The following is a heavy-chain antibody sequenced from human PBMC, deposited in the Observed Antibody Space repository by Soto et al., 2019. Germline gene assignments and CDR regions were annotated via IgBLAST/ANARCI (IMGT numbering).Heavy chain of an antibody. Sequence: SETLSLTCAVSGASISGSYYSCAWLQQSPGKGPEWLGSVFYTVFTSYNPSLESRVSVSVDTSKSQFSLKLSSVTAADTAVYYCATSQKGYNWNYFDHWGQGSLDTVS. CDR2: VFYTVFT. V-gene: IGHV4-39*01. D-gene: IGHD1-1*01. CDR1: GASISGSYYS. CDR3: ATSQKGYNWNYFDH. J-gene: IGHJ4*02.